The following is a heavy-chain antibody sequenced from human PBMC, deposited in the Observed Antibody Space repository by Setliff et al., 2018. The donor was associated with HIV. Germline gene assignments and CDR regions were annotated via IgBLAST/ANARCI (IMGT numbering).Heavy chain of an antibody. Sequence: GESLRLSCAASGFTFSGFTMHWVRQAPGKGLEWVAVTSFDDVIQYYTDSVKGRFTISRDNSKNTLYLQMNSLRTEDTAVYYCARDPTIPSPDYFDSWGQGTLVTVSS. V-gene: IGHV3-30*04. J-gene: IGHJ4*02. CDR3: ARDPTIPSPDYFDS. CDR1: GFTFSGFT. CDR2: TSFDDVIQ. D-gene: IGHD2-2*02.